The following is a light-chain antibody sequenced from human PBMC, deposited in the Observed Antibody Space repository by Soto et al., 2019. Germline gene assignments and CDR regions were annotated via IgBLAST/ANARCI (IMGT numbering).Light chain of an antibody. CDR2: KAS. Sequence: DIPMTQSPSTLSASVGDRVTITCRASQSISSWLAWYQQKPGKAPKLLIYKASSLESGVPSRFSGSGSGTEFTLTICSLQPDDFATYYCQQYNSYPLTFGGGTKVEIK. V-gene: IGKV1-5*03. CDR3: QQYNSYPLT. CDR1: QSISSW. J-gene: IGKJ4*01.